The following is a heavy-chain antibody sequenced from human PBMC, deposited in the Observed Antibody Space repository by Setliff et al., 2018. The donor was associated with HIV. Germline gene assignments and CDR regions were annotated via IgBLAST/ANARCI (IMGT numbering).Heavy chain of an antibody. CDR1: GLTFDYYA. V-gene: IGHV3-23*01. D-gene: IGHD3-3*01. CDR3: AKDYTPTFWEYNWFDT. CDR2: ISGSGDRT. Sequence: GESLKISCEAYGLTFDYYAMTWVRQAPGKGLEWVSGISGSGDRTFYADSVKGRFTVSRDNSKDTLFLQMNSLRAEDTAIYFCAKDYTPTFWEYNWFDTWGQGTLVTVSS. J-gene: IGHJ5*02.